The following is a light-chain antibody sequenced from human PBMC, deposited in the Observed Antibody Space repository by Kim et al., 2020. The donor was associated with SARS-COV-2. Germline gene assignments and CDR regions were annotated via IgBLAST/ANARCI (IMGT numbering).Light chain of an antibody. CDR2: KVT. V-gene: IGLV2-8*01. CDR1: SSDIGGYDY. CDR3: CSYAGNNIVV. J-gene: IGLJ2*01. Sequence: QSALTQPPSASGSPGQSVTMSCTGTSSDIGGYDYVSWYRQYPGRAPQLIISKVTKRPSGVPNRFFGSKSGNTASLTVSWLQADDEAHYYCCSYAGNNIVVFGGGTQLTVL.